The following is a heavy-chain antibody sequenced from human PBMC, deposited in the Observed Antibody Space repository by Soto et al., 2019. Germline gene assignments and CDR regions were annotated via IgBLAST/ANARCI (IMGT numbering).Heavy chain of an antibody. CDR1: GFTFSSYS. Sequence: GGSLRLSCAASGFTFSSYSMNWVRQAPGKGLEWVSSISSSSSYIYYADSVKGRFTISRDNAKNSLYLQMNSLRAEDTAVYYCASSTRLAFSARPNYFDYWGQGTLVTVSS. CDR2: ISSSSSYI. J-gene: IGHJ4*02. V-gene: IGHV3-21*01. D-gene: IGHD6-6*01. CDR3: ASSTRLAFSARPNYFDY.